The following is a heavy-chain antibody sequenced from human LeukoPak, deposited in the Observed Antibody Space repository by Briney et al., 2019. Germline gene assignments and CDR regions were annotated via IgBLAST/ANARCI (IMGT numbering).Heavy chain of an antibody. CDR3: AELGITMIGGV. J-gene: IGHJ6*04. D-gene: IGHD3-10*02. CDR1: GFTFSAYS. Sequence: GGSLRLSCAASGFTFSAYSMNWVRQAPGKGLEWVSSISSSSSSYIYYADSVKGRFTISRDNAKNSLYLQMNSLRAEDTAVYYCAELGITMIGGVWGKGTTVTISS. V-gene: IGHV3-21*01. CDR2: ISSSSSSYI.